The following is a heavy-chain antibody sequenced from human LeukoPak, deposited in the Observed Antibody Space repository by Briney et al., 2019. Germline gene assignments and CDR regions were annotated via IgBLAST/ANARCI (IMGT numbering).Heavy chain of an antibody. CDR2: IYHSGST. D-gene: IGHD3-16*02. CDR1: GYSISSGYY. Sequence: PSETLSLTCTVSGYSISSGYYWGWIRQPPGKGLEWIGSIYHSGSTYYNPSLKSRVTISVDTSKNQFSLKLSSVTAADTAVYYCTREGYDYVWGNYRYPHMDVWGKGTTVTISS. J-gene: IGHJ6*03. V-gene: IGHV4-38-2*02. CDR3: TREGYDYVWGNYRYPHMDV.